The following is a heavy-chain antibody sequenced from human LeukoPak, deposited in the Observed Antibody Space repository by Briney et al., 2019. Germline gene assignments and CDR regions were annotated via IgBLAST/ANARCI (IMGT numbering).Heavy chain of an antibody. CDR3: AKDVGKWESLHFFDY. J-gene: IGHJ4*02. CDR1: GFTFSTNA. D-gene: IGHD1-26*01. CDR2: ISGSGAST. V-gene: IGHV3-23*01. Sequence: GGSLRLSCLTSGFTFSTNAMSWVRQAPGKGLEWISGISGSGASTYYADSVTGRFTISRDNSRNTLYLQMNSLRGDDAAVYYCAKDVGKWESLHFFDYWGQGTLVTVSS.